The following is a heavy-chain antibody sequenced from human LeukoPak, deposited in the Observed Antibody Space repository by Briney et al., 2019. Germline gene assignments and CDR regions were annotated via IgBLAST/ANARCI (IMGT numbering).Heavy chain of an antibody. Sequence: QPGGSLRLSCATSGFTFRNYGVHWVRQAPGKGLEWVAVVSYDRSNEYYADSVKGRFTISRDNSKNTLYLQMNSLRPEDTAVYYCAKDGQVGATTYLDYWGQGTLVTVSS. CDR1: GFTFRNYG. D-gene: IGHD1-26*01. CDR2: VSYDRSNE. CDR3: AKDGQVGATTYLDY. V-gene: IGHV3-30*18. J-gene: IGHJ4*02.